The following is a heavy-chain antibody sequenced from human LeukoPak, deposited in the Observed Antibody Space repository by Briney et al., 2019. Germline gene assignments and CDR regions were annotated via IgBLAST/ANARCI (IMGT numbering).Heavy chain of an antibody. CDR3: ARGIYGSGSCHDY. CDR1: GYTFTGYY. CDR2: INTNTGNP. D-gene: IGHD3-10*01. J-gene: IGHJ4*02. Sequence: ASVKVSCKASGYTFTGYYMHWVRQAPGQGLEWMGWINTNTGNPTYAQGFTGRFVFSLDTSVSTAYLQISSLKAEDTAVYYCARGIYGSGSCHDYWGQGTLVTVSS. V-gene: IGHV7-4-1*02.